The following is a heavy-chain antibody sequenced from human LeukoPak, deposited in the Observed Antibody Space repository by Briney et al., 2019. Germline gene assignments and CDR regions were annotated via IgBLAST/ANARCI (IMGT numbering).Heavy chain of an antibody. D-gene: IGHD4-11*01. CDR2: IYYSGST. CDR3: ARSDYTVGYWYFDL. J-gene: IGHJ2*01. CDR1: GGSISSYY. Sequence: SETLSLTCTVSGGSISSYYWSWIRQPPGKGLEWIGYIYYSGSTNYNPSLKSRVTISVDTSKNQFSLKLSSVTAADTAVYYCARSDYTVGYWYFDLWGRGTLVTVSS. V-gene: IGHV4-59*01.